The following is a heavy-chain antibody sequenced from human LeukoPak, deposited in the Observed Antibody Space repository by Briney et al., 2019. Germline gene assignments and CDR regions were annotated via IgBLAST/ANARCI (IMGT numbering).Heavy chain of an antibody. Sequence: PGGSLRLSCAASGFTFSSHDMHWVRQSTERGLEWVSAIGTAGDPHYPGSVKGRFTISRENAKNMLYLQMNSLRAGDTAMYYCARVSGAYYRYFDLWGRGTLVTVPS. CDR3: ARVSGAYYRYFDL. CDR1: GFTFSSHD. V-gene: IGHV3-13*05. D-gene: IGHD1-26*01. J-gene: IGHJ2*01. CDR2: IGTAGDP.